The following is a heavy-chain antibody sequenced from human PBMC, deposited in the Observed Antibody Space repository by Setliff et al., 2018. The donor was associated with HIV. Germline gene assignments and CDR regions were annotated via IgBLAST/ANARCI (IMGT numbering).Heavy chain of an antibody. Sequence: SETLSLTCTVSGASVSSGGFYWSWIRQPPGKGLEWIGYIYYSEGTFDNASLKSRVTMSVDTSKNQFSLKLRSVTAADTAVYYCARASPDRVATFFDYWGQGTLVTVSS. V-gene: IGHV4-31*03. D-gene: IGHD5-12*01. J-gene: IGHJ4*02. CDR2: IYYSEGT. CDR1: GASVSSGGFY. CDR3: ARASPDRVATFFDY.